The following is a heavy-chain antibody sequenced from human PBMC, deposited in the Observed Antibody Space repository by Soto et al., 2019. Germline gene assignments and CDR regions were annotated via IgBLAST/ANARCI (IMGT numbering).Heavy chain of an antibody. J-gene: IGHJ6*02. Sequence: GGSLRLSCAASGFTFSNYGMHWVRQTPGKGLEWVALILYDGSNKYYGDSVKGRFTISRDNSKNTLYLQVSSLRAEDTAVYYCAKSRDAYNFYFYYGMDVWGQGTTVTVSS. D-gene: IGHD2-2*01. CDR1: GFTFSNYG. CDR3: AKSRDAYNFYFYYGMDV. V-gene: IGHV3-30*18. CDR2: ILYDGSNK.